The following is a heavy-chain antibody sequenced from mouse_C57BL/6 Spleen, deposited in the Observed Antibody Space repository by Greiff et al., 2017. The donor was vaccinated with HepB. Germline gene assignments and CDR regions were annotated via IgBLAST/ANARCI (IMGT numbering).Heavy chain of an antibody. CDR1: GYSITSGYY. V-gene: IGHV3-6*01. Sequence: DVKLQESGPGLVKPSQSLSLTCSVTGYSITSGYYWNWIRQFPGNKLEWMGYISYDGSNNYNPSLKNRIAITRDTSKNQFFLTLNSVTTEDTATYYCARGPHYYGSSYFDYWGQGTTLTVSS. CDR3: ARGPHYYGSSYFDY. CDR2: ISYDGSN. D-gene: IGHD1-1*01. J-gene: IGHJ2*01.